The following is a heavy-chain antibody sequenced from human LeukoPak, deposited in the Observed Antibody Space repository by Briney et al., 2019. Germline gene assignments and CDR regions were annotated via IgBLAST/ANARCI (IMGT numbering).Heavy chain of an antibody. CDR3: ARALGYGSGSYRTQDY. CDR1: GFPFSRYS. V-gene: IGHV3-21*01. Sequence: GGSLRLSCAASGFPFSRYSMNWVRQAPGEGPEWVSSITSSSSNKDYVDSVKGRFTISRDNAKNSLYLQMNSLRAEDTAVYYCARALGYGSGSYRTQDYWGQGTLVTVSS. J-gene: IGHJ4*02. D-gene: IGHD3-10*01. CDR2: ITSSSSNK.